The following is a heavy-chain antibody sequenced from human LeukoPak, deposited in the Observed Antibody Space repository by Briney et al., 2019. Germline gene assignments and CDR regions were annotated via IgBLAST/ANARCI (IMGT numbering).Heavy chain of an antibody. CDR1: GFTFSGHW. Sequence: GGSLRLSCTASGFTFSGHWIHWVRQPPGMGLVWVSRINERGTDSMYAESVKGRFTISQDNAKNTAYLQMNSLRVEDTAVYYCVRDETLWTLDWWGQGTLVSVSS. J-gene: IGHJ4*02. CDR2: INERGTDS. CDR3: VRDETLWTLDW. V-gene: IGHV3-74*03. D-gene: IGHD1-1*01.